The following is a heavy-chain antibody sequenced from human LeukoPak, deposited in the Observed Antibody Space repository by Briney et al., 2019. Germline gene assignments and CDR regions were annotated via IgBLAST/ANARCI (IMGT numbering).Heavy chain of an antibody. CDR2: INHSGSS. D-gene: IGHD5-18*01. V-gene: IGHV4-34*01. Sequence: SETLSLTCAVYGGSFSGYYWSWIRQPPGKGLEWIGEINHSGSSNYNPPLKSRVTISVDTSKNQFSLKLSSVTAADTAVYYCARIPSYGDFAGKNDYWGQGTLVTVSS. CDR1: GGSFSGYY. J-gene: IGHJ4*02. CDR3: ARIPSYGDFAGKNDY.